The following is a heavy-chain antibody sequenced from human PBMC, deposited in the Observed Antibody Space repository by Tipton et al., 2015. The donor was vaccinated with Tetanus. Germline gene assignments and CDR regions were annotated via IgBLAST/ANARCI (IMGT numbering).Heavy chain of an antibody. D-gene: IGHD6-19*01. CDR1: GDSLYNFY. CDR2: ISPSGNT. J-gene: IGHJ4*02. Sequence: PGLVKPSETLSLMCTVSGDSLYNFYWSWLRQPAGKGLEWIGEISPSGNTNYNPSLKSRVTISADTSRNQFSLTLSSVTAADTAVYYCARGSGWADFWGQGTQVTVSS. V-gene: IGHV4-4*07. CDR3: ARGSGWADF.